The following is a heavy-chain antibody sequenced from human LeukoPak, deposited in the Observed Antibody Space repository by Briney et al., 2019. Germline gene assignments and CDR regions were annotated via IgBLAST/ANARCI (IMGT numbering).Heavy chain of an antibody. CDR3: AREYSASEH. CDR2: IDPNNGDT. CDR1: GCTFTGHF. D-gene: IGHD4-11*01. Sequence: ASVKVSCRASGCTFTGHFLHWVRQAPGQGLEWMAWIDPNNGDTHYAQNFQGRITVTRDTSISTVYMELSRLTSDDTAVYYCAREYSASEHWGQGTLVTVSS. J-gene: IGHJ1*01. V-gene: IGHV1-2*02.